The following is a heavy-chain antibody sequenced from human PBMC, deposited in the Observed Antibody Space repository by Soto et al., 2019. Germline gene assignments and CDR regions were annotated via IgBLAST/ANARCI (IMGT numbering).Heavy chain of an antibody. D-gene: IGHD4-17*01. CDR3: ARDYTTADYFDY. CDR1: GFTFSSYW. Sequence: EVQLVESGGGLVQPGGSLRLSCAASGFTFSSYWMSWVRQAPGKGLEWVANIKQDGSEKYYVDSVKGRFTTSRDNAKNSLYLQKNSLRAEDTAVYYCARDYTTADYFDYWGQGTLVTVSS. V-gene: IGHV3-7*01. J-gene: IGHJ4*02. CDR2: IKQDGSEK.